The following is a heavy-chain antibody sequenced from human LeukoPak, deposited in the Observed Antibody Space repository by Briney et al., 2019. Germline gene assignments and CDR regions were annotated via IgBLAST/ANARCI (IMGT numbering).Heavy chain of an antibody. V-gene: IGHV4-59*08. CDR2: IYYSGTT. J-gene: IGHJ4*02. CDR1: GGSISSYY. CDR3: AGLDWSGFFIDY. Sequence: SETLSLTCTVSGGSISSYYWSWIRQPPGKGLEWIGYIYYSGTTNYNPSLKSRVTISVDTSKNQFSLILNSVTAADTAVFYCAGLDWSGFFIDYWGQGILVTVSS. D-gene: IGHD3-3*01.